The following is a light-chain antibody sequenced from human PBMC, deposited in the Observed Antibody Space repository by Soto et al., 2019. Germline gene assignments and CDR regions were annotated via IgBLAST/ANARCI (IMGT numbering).Light chain of an antibody. Sequence: QLELTQPASVSGSPGQSITISCTGTSSDVGGYNYVSWYQQHPGKAPKLMIYDVSNRPSGVSNRFSGSKSGNTASLTISGLQAEDEADYYCSSYTSSSTLVVFGGGTQLTVL. CDR3: SSYTSSSTLVV. CDR1: SSDVGGYNY. V-gene: IGLV2-14*01. CDR2: DVS. J-gene: IGLJ2*01.